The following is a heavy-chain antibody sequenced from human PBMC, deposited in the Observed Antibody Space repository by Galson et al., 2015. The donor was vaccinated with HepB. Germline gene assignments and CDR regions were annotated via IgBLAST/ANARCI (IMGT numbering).Heavy chain of an antibody. V-gene: IGHV3-7*01. Sequence: SLRLSCAGSGFTFSSYWMSWVRQAPGKGLEWVANINEDGSEKFYVDSVKGRFTISRDNAKNSMYLQMNSLRAEDTAVYYCARDRVVAGGGDWFDPWGQGALVTVS. CDR2: INEDGSEK. CDR1: GFTFSSYW. J-gene: IGHJ5*02. D-gene: IGHD6-13*01. CDR3: ARDRVVAGGGDWFDP.